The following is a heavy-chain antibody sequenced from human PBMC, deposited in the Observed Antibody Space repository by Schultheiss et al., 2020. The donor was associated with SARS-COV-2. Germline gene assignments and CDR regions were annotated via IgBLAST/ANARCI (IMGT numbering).Heavy chain of an antibody. V-gene: IGHV3-20*01. Sequence: GGSLRLSCAASGFTFDDYAMHWVRQAPGKGLEWVSGVNEDETITRYADSVKGRFTISRDNAKNTLYLQMDSLSAEDTAVYHCALSNWLESWGLGTLVTVSS. CDR2: VNEDETIT. CDR1: GFTFDDYA. D-gene: IGHD2/OR15-2a*01. CDR3: ALSNWLES. J-gene: IGHJ5*01.